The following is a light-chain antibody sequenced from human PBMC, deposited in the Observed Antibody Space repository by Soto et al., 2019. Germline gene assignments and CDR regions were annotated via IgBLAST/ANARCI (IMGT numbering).Light chain of an antibody. CDR3: QQYNSYLLT. Sequence: DIQMTQSPSTLSASVGDRVTITCRASQSISSWLAWYQQKPGKAPKLLIYKASSLESGVPSRFIGSGSGTEFTLTISSLQPDDFATYYCQQYNSYLLTFGPGTKVDIK. CDR2: KAS. V-gene: IGKV1-5*03. J-gene: IGKJ3*01. CDR1: QSISSW.